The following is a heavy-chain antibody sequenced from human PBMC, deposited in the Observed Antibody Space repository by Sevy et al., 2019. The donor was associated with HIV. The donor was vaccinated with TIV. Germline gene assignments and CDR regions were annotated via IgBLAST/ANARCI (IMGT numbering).Heavy chain of an antibody. CDR1: GFTFSSYS. D-gene: IGHD1-26*01. J-gene: IGHJ5*02. V-gene: IGHV3-48*02. Sequence: GGSLRLSCAASGFTFSSYSMNWVRQAPGKGLEWVSYISSSSSTIYYADSVKGRFTISRDNAKNSLYLQMNSLRDEDTAVYCGAGWGGSGIHARGGFDPWGQGTLVTVSS. CDR3: AGWGGSGIHARGGFDP. CDR2: ISSSSSTI.